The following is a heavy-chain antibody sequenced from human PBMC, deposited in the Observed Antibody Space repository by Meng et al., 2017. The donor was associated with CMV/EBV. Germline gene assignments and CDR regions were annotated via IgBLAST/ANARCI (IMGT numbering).Heavy chain of an antibody. J-gene: IGHJ4*02. CDR1: GGTFSSYA. D-gene: IGHD5-18*01. V-gene: IGHV1-69*12. CDR3: ARDKIQLWPTVGYFDY. Sequence: QVQLVQAGAEVKKPGSSGKVSCKASGGTFSSYAISWVRQAPGQGLEWMGGIIPIFGTANYAQKFQGRVTITADESTSTAYMELSSLRSEDTAVYYCARDKIQLWPTVGYFDYWGQGTLVTVSS. CDR2: IIPIFGTA.